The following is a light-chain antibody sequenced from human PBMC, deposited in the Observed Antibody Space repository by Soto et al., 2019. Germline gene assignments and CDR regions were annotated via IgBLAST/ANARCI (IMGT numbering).Light chain of an antibody. CDR3: SSFTLSTYV. V-gene: IGLV2-14*01. CDR1: SRDVGGYNY. J-gene: IGLJ1*01. CDR2: DVT. Sequence: QSALTQPASVSGSPGQSITISCTGTSRDVGGYNYVSWYQHYPDKAPKLIIYDVTSRPSGVSDRFSGSKSGNTASLTISGLQPEDEAHYYCSSFTLSTYVFGSRTKVTVL.